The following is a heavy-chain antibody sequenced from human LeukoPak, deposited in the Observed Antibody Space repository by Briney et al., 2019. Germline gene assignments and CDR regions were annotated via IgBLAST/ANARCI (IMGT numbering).Heavy chain of an antibody. Sequence: ASVRVSCKTSGYSFTDYYIHWVRQAPGQGLEWMGWINTKSGRTSSARKFQGRVTMTRDPSITTVYVDMAWLTSDDTAIYFCARADFIDAGPYLIGPWGQGTLVTVSS. CDR2: INTKSGRT. CDR1: GYSFTDYY. D-gene: IGHD3-3*01. J-gene: IGHJ5*02. V-gene: IGHV1-2*02. CDR3: ARADFIDAGPYLIGP.